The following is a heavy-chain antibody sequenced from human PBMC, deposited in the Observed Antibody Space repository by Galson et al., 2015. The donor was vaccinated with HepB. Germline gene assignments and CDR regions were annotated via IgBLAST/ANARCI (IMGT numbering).Heavy chain of an antibody. J-gene: IGHJ6*02. CDR1: GFTFSSYA. D-gene: IGHD6-13*01. CDR2: ISYDGSNK. V-gene: IGHV3-30*04. Sequence: SLRLSCAASGFTFSSYAMHWVRQAPGKGLEWVAVISYDGSNKYYADSVKGRFTISRDNSKNTLYLQMNSLRAEDTAVYYCARGRDSSSWYDFAGHYYYYGMDVWGQGTTVTVSS. CDR3: ARGRDSSSWYDFAGHYYYYGMDV.